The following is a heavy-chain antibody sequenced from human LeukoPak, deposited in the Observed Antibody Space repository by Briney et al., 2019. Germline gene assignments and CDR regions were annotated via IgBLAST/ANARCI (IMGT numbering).Heavy chain of an antibody. J-gene: IGHJ5*02. CDR3: ASICGGDCYSAP. CDR1: GDTIRSYY. CDR2: IYYSGST. V-gene: IGHV4-59*12. D-gene: IGHD2-21*02. Sequence: PSETLSLTCTVSGDTIRSYYWSWIRQPPGKGLEWIGSIYYSGSTYYNPSLKSRVTISVDTSKNQFSLKLSSVTAADTAVYYCASICGGDCYSAPWGQGTLVTVSS.